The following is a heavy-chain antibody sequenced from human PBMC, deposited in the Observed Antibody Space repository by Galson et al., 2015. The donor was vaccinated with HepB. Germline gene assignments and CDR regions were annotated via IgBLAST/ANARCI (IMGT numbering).Heavy chain of an antibody. CDR1: GYSFTSYW. CDR2: MDPSDSYT. J-gene: IGHJ4*02. CDR3: ARGLTTYYYDSSCYYFY. V-gene: IGHV5-10-1*01. Sequence: QSGAEVKKPGESLRISCTGSGYSFTSYWISWVRQMPGKGLEWMGRMDPSDSYTNYSTYFQGHVTISADKSISTAYLQWSSLKAPDTAMYYCARGLTTYYYDSSCYYFYWGQGTLVTVS. D-gene: IGHD3-22*01.